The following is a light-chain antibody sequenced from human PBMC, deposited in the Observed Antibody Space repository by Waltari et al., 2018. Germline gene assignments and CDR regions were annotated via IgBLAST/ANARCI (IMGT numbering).Light chain of an antibody. CDR1: NTDIGAYTR. J-gene: IGLJ1*01. V-gene: IGLV2-18*02. Sequence: QSALTQPPSVSGSPGQSVTFSCPGTNTDIGAYTRFSWYQQPPGTAPRLIISNVDHRPSGVPDRFSGSKSDTTASLTISGLQPEDEADYYCASYTSVDSYVFGSGTKVTVL. CDR2: NVD. CDR3: ASYTSVDSYV.